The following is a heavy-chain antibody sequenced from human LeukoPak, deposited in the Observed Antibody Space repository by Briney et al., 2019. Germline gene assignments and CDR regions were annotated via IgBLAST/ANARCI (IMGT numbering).Heavy chain of an antibody. J-gene: IGHJ6*02. CDR1: GYSFTSYW. CDR3: ARDFRCGSGCKGMDV. D-gene: IGHD6-19*01. CDR2: IYPGDSDT. V-gene: IGHV5-51*01. Sequence: GESLKISCKGSGYSFTSYWIGWVRQMPGKGLEWMGIIYPGDSDTRYNPSFQGQVTISADKSISTAYLQWSSLKASDSAMYYCARDFRCGSGCKGMDVWGQGTTVTVSS.